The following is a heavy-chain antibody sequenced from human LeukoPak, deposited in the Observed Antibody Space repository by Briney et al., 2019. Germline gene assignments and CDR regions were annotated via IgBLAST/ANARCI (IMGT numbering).Heavy chain of an antibody. CDR3: ASWGDTRQAYDI. Sequence: PSETLSLTCTVSGGSISSSSDYWGWIRQPPGKGLEWIGSINYSGSTYYNPSLKSRVTISVDTSKKQFSLKLRSVTATDTAVYYCASWGDTRQAYDIWGQGTMVTVSS. J-gene: IGHJ3*02. CDR1: GGSISSSSDY. CDR2: INYSGST. D-gene: IGHD1-26*01. V-gene: IGHV4-39*01.